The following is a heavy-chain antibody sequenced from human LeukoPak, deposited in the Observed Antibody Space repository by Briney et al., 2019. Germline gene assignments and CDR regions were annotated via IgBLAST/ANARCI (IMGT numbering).Heavy chain of an antibody. V-gene: IGHV4-39*01. CDR1: VGSIRSSYYF. J-gene: IGHJ5*02. Sequence: SETLSLTCTVSVGSIRSSYYFCGWIRQPPGKGLEWIGSIYDSGSTYYNPPLKSRVTISVDTSKIQFPLKLNFVTAADTPVYYCARHHGPWGQGTLVTDPS. CDR3: ARHHGP. CDR2: IYDSGST.